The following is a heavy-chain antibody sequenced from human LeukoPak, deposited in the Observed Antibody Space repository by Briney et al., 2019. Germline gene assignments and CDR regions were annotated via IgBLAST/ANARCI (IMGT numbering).Heavy chain of an antibody. Sequence: GGSLRLSCAASGFTFSIYWMSWVRQAPGKGLEWVANIKQDGSEKYYVDSVKGRFTISRDNANNSLYLRMNSLRAEDTAVYYCARGGDYLDFWGQGTLVTVSS. J-gene: IGHJ4*02. CDR3: ARGGDYLDF. V-gene: IGHV3-7*05. CDR2: IKQDGSEK. CDR1: GFTFSIYW.